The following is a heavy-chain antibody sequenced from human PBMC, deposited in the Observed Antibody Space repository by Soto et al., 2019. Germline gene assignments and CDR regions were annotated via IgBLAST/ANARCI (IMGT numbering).Heavy chain of an antibody. D-gene: IGHD7-27*01. CDR2: ISSSSSYI. Sequence: EVQLVESGGGLVKPGGSLRLSCAASGFTFSSYSMNWVRQAPGKGLEWVSSISSSSSYIYYADSVKGRFTISRDNAKNSLYLQMNSLRAEDTAVYYSARPWGHYYYYYYMDVWGKGTTVTVSS. CDR1: GFTFSSYS. J-gene: IGHJ6*03. V-gene: IGHV3-21*01. CDR3: ARPWGHYYYYYYMDV.